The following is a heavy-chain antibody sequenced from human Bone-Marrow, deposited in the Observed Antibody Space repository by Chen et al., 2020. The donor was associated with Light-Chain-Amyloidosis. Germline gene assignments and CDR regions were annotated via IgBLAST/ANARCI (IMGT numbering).Heavy chain of an antibody. CDR3: ARSLGPYGMDV. CDR1: GFTLSSYW. V-gene: IGHV3-74*01. Sequence: EVQLVESGGGLVQSGRSLTLSCAASGFTLSSYWMHWVRQAPGKGLVWVSHINGAGSGTDYADYVTGRFIISRDNTKNTLYLQMNSLGVEYTAVYYCARSLGPYGMDVWGQGTTVTVSS. CDR2: INGAGSGT. J-gene: IGHJ6*02. D-gene: IGHD1-26*01.